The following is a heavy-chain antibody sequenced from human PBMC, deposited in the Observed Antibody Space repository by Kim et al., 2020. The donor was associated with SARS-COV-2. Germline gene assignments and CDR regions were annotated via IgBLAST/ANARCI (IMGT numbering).Heavy chain of an antibody. V-gene: IGHV3-7*05. CDR2: IRPDGPQE. CDR3: EMGGDMDM. CDR1: GMIFSGNW. Sequence: GGSLRLSCAGSGMIFSGNWMAWFRQAPGKGLEWVATIRPDGPQEYYVDSVKGRFTISRDDAKSSLYLQMNSLRAEDTAVYYCEMGGDMDMWGQGATVTVSS. J-gene: IGHJ6*02. D-gene: IGHD3-16*01.